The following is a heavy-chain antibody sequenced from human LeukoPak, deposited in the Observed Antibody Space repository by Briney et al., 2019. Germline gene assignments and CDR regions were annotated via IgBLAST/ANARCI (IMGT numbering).Heavy chain of an antibody. D-gene: IGHD3-10*01. CDR1: GFTFSSYG. V-gene: IGHV3-33*01. Sequence: GRSLRLSCAASGFTFSSYGMHWVRQAPGKGLEWVAVIWYDGSNKYYADSVKGRFTISRDNSKNTLYLQVNSLRAEDTAVYYCARGLLWFGELDYYYYYGMDVWGKGTTVTVSS. J-gene: IGHJ6*04. CDR3: ARGLLWFGELDYYYYYGMDV. CDR2: IWYDGSNK.